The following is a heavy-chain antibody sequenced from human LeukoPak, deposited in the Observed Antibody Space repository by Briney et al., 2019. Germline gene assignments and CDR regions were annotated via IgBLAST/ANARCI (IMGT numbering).Heavy chain of an antibody. V-gene: IGHV3-30*14. CDR1: GFTFSSYA. CDR3: ARGRRKSLFDY. Sequence: GGSLRLSCTASGFTFSSYAMHWVRQAPGKGLEWVAVFSYDGSSEFYADSVKGRFTISRDNSKNTLYLQMNSLRAEDTAVYYCARGRRKSLFDYWGQGTLVTVSS. CDR2: FSYDGSSE. J-gene: IGHJ4*02.